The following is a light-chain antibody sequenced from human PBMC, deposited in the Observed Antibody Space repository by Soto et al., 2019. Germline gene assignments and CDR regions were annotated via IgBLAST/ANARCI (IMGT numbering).Light chain of an antibody. V-gene: IGLV2-14*03. Sequence: QSVLTQPASVSGSPGQSITISCTGTSSDVGGYNYVSWYQHHPGKAPKLLIYDVSNRPSGISNRFSGSKSDNTASLTISGLQPEDEVDYYCSSCTTINTRPLVFGTGTKVTVL. CDR2: DVS. J-gene: IGLJ1*01. CDR3: SSCTTINTRPLV. CDR1: SSDVGGYNY.